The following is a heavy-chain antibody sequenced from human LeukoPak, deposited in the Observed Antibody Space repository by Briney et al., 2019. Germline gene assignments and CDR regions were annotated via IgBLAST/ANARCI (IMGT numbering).Heavy chain of an antibody. V-gene: IGHV4-34*01. Sequence: SETLSLTRAVYGGSFSGYYWSWIRQPPGKGLEWIGEINHSGSTNYNPSLKSRVTISVDTSKNQFSLKLSSVTAADTAVYYCARGFSMGFDPWGQGALVTVSS. D-gene: IGHD3-10*01. CDR1: GGSFSGYY. CDR3: ARGFSMGFDP. CDR2: INHSGST. J-gene: IGHJ5*02.